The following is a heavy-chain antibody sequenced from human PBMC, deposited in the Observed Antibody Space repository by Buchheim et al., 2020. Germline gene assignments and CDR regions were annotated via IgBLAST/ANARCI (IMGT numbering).Heavy chain of an antibody. J-gene: IGHJ6*02. CDR2: ISVSGDNT. V-gene: IGHV3-23*01. Sequence: EVQLLESGGGLVQPGGSLRLSCAASGFTFSRHAMNWVRQTPGKGLEWVSGISVSGDNTYYVNSVKGRFTISRDNSKKTLYLQMNSLRAEDTAIYYCAKDVTLGQNYGLDVWGQGTT. D-gene: IGHD2-21*02. CDR1: GFTFSRHA. CDR3: AKDVTLGQNYGLDV.